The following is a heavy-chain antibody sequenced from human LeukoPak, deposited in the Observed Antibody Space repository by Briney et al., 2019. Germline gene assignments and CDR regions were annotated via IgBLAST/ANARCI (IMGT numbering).Heavy chain of an antibody. J-gene: IGHJ6*02. CDR2: IFPGDSNT. D-gene: IGHD2-15*01. CDR3: ARQDGYCSGGSCFYYYYGMDV. CDR1: GYSFTNYW. Sequence: GESLKISCKGSGYSFTNYWIGWVRQMPGKGLEWMGIIFPGDSNTRYNPSFQGQVTISADKSISTAYLQWSSLKASDTAMYYCARQDGYCSGGSCFYYYYGMDVWGQGTTVTVSS. V-gene: IGHV5-51*01.